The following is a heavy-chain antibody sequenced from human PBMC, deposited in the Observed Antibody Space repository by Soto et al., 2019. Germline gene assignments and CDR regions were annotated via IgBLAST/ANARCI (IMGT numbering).Heavy chain of an antibody. V-gene: IGHV3-15*07. D-gene: IGHD1-26*01. Sequence: EVQLVESGGGLVKPGGSLRLSCAASGFTFSNAWMKWVRQAPGKGVEWVGRIKSKTDGGTTDYAAPVKGRFTISREDSKNTLYLQMNSLKTEDTAVYYCTTDRWELLGSDFDYWGQGTLVTVSS. CDR2: IKSKTDGGTT. CDR1: GFTFSNAW. J-gene: IGHJ4*02. CDR3: TTDRWELLGSDFDY.